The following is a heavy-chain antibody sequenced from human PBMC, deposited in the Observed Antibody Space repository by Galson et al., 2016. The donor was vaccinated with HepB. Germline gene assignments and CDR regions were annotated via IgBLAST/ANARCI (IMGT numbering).Heavy chain of an antibody. CDR1: GFTFGDYT. CDR3: ARLVEVARFDH. D-gene: IGHD6-19*01. J-gene: IGHJ4*02. V-gene: IGHV3-43*01. Sequence: SLRLSCAASGFTFGDYTMHWVRQTPEKGLEWVSLITWYGGDTYYADSVKGRFTISRHNAKNSLYLQMNSLRADDTAVYYCARLVEVARFDHWGQGTLVTVSS. CDR2: ITWYGGDT.